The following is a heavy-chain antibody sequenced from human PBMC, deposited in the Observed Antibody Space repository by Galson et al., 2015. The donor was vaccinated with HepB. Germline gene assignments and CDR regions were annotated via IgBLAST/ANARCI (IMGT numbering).Heavy chain of an antibody. CDR2: IITIFGTA. D-gene: IGHD2-2*01. Sequence: SVKVSCKASGGTFSSYAISWVRQAPGQGLEWMGGIITIFGTANYAQKLQGRVTMTADESTSTAYMELSSLRSEDTAVYYCARTPFTTSDYFYFGMDVWGQGTTVTVSS. V-gene: IGHV1-69*13. J-gene: IGHJ6*02. CDR1: GGTFSSYA. CDR3: ARTPFTTSDYFYFGMDV.